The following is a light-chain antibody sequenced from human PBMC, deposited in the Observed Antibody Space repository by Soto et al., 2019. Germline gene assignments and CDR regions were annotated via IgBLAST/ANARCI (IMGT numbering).Light chain of an antibody. CDR2: GNS. V-gene: IGLV1-40*01. CDR1: SSNIGAGYD. CDR3: QSYDSSLRGV. J-gene: IGLJ2*01. Sequence: QSALTQPPSMSGAPGQRVTISCTGSSSNIGAGYDVHWYRQLPGTAPKLLIYGNSNRPSGVPYRISGSKSGTSASLAISGLQAEDEASYYCQSYDSSLRGVFGGGTKLTVL.